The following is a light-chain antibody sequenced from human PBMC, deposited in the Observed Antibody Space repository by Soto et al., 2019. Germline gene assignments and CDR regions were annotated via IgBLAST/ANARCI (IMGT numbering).Light chain of an antibody. V-gene: IGKV3-11*01. CDR2: DAS. J-gene: IGKJ4*01. Sequence: EIVLIQSPATLSLSPGERATLSCRASQSVSSSLAWYQQNPGQAPRLLIFDASNRATGIPVRFSGSGSGTDFTLTISSLEPEDFTVYSCQQHSDWPLTFGGGTMVEIK. CDR3: QQHSDWPLT. CDR1: QSVSSS.